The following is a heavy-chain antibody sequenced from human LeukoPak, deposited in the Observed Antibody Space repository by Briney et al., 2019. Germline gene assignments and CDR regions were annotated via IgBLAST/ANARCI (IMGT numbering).Heavy chain of an antibody. Sequence: GRSLRLSCAASGFTFSSYGMHWVRQAPGKGLEWVAVIWYDGSNKYYADSVKGRFTISRDNSKNTLYLQMNSLRAEDTAVYYCARGDRTTVDYRSYAFDIWGQGTMVTVSS. CDR3: ARGDRTTVDYRSYAFDI. D-gene: IGHD4-17*01. J-gene: IGHJ3*02. CDR2: IWYDGSNK. CDR1: GFTFSSYG. V-gene: IGHV3-33*01.